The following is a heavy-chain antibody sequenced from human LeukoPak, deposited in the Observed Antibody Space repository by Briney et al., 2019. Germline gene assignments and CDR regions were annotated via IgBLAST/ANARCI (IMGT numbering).Heavy chain of an antibody. V-gene: IGHV3-21*01. Sequence: GGSLRLSCAASGFTFSSYSMNWVRQAPGKGLEWVSSISSSSSYIYYADSVKGRFTISRDNAKNSLYLQMNSLRAEDTAVYYCAKASGWAAYYYMDVWGKGTTVTVSS. CDR2: ISSSSSYI. CDR3: AKASGWAAYYYMDV. D-gene: IGHD1-26*01. CDR1: GFTFSSYS. J-gene: IGHJ6*03.